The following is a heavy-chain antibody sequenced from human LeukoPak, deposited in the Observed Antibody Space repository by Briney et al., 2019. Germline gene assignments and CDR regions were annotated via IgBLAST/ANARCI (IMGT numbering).Heavy chain of an antibody. CDR2: INPNSGGT. CDR3: ASVSTVTKLFDY. D-gene: IGHD4-17*01. Sequence: ASVKVSCKASGYTFTGYYMHWVRQTPGQGLEWMGWINPNSGGTNYAQKFQGRVTITRDTSISTAYMELSRLRSDDTAVYYCASVSTVTKLFDYWGQGTLVTVSS. V-gene: IGHV1-2*02. J-gene: IGHJ4*02. CDR1: GYTFTGYY.